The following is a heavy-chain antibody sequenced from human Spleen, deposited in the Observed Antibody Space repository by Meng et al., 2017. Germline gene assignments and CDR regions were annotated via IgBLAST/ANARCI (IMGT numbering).Heavy chain of an antibody. CDR3: ARGPRRSSDAFDI. CDR1: GGTFSSYA. J-gene: IGHJ3*02. D-gene: IGHD6-6*01. V-gene: IGHV1-69*06. Sequence: SVKVSCKASGGTFSSYAISWVRQAPGQGLEWMGGIIPIFGTANYAQKFQGRVTITADKSTSTAYMELSSLRSEDTAVYYCARGPRRSSDAFDIWGQGTMVTVSS. CDR2: IIPIFGTA.